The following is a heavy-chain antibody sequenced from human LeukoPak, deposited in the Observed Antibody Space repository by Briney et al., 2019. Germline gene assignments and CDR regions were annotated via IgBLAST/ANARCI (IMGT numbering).Heavy chain of an antibody. V-gene: IGHV4-34*01. D-gene: IGHD3-9*01. CDR1: GGSFSGYY. CDR3: ARAPSDYDILTGYYSRGFDY. CDR2: INHSGST. Sequence: PSETLSLTCAVYGGSFSGYYWSWIRQPPGKGLEWIGEINHSGSTNYNPSLKSRVTISVDTSKNQFSLKLSSVTAADTAVYYCARAPSDYDILTGYYSRGFDYWGQGTLVTVSS. J-gene: IGHJ4*02.